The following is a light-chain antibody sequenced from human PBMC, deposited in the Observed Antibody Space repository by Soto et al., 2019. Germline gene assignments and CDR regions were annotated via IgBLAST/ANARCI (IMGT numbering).Light chain of an antibody. Sequence: QSALTQPASVSGSPGQSITISCTGTSSDVGGYNYVSWYQQHPGKAPKLMIYDVNHRPSGVSIRFSGSKSDNTASLTISGLQTEDEADYFCSSYTIISTLVFGGGTKLTVL. CDR1: SSDVGGYNY. J-gene: IGLJ2*01. CDR3: SSYTIISTLV. CDR2: DVN. V-gene: IGLV2-14*03.